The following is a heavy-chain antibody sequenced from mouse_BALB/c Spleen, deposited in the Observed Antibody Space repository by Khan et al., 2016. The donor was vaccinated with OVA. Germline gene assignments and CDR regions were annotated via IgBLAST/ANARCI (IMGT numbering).Heavy chain of an antibody. V-gene: IGHV2-2*02. CDR1: GFSLTSYG. J-gene: IGHJ3*01. D-gene: IGHD2-4*01. CDR3: ARNYDYDEGLAY. Sequence: QMQLEESGSGLVQPSQSLSITCTVSGFSLTSYGVHWVRQSPGKGLEWLGVIWSGGSTDYNAAFISRLSISKDNSKSQAFFKMNSLQANDTAIYXCARNYDYDEGLAYWGQGTLGTVSA. CDR2: IWSGGST.